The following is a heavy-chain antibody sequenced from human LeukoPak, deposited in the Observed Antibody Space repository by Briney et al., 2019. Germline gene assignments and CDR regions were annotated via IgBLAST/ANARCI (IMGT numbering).Heavy chain of an antibody. V-gene: IGHV1-69*13. CDR1: GGTFSSYA. CDR2: IIPIFGTA. CDR3: AREALVVVPAADYYYYGMDV. J-gene: IGHJ6*04. Sequence: ASVKVSCKASGGTFSSYAISWVRQAPGQGLEWMGGIIPIFGTANYAQKFQGRVTITADESTSTAYMELSSLRSEDTAVYYCAREALVVVPAADYYYYGMDVWGKGTTVTVSS. D-gene: IGHD2-2*01.